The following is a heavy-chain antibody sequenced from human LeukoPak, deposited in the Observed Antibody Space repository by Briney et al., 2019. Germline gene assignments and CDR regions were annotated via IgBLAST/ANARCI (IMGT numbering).Heavy chain of an antibody. D-gene: IGHD3-22*01. CDR3: AREGYYDSSGYLGVFDY. CDR1: GFTFSSTW. J-gene: IGHJ4*02. CDR2: ISDSGSTI. Sequence: GGSLRLSCAASGFTFSSTWMNWVRQAPGKGLEWVSYISDSGSTIYYADSVKGRFTISRDNAKNSLYLQMNSLRAEDTAVYYCAREGYYDSSGYLGVFDYWGQGTLVTVSS. V-gene: IGHV3-48*04.